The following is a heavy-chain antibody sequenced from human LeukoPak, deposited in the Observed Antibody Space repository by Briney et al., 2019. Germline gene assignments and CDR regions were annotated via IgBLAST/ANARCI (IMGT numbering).Heavy chain of an antibody. V-gene: IGHV1-2*02. CDR3: ARRYSSSWIDAFDI. J-gene: IGHJ3*02. CDR2: INPNSGGT. CDR1: GYTFTGYY. D-gene: IGHD6-13*01. Sequence: ASVKVSCKASGYTFTGYYMHWVRQAPGQGLEWMGWINPNSGGTNYAQKFQGRVTITRNTSISTAYMELSSLRSEDTAVYYCARRYSSSWIDAFDIWGQGTMVTVSS.